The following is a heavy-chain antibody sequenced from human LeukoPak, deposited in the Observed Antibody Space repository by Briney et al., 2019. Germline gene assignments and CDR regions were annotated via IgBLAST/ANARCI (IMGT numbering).Heavy chain of an antibody. CDR1: GGSISSSGYY. V-gene: IGHV4-39*01. J-gene: IGHJ4*02. Sequence: SETLSLTCTVSGGSISSSGYYWGWIRQPPGKGLEWIGNIHYSGSTYYNPSLKSRVTISVDTSKDQFSLKLSSVTAADTAVYYRARHFDYWGQGTLVTVSS. CDR3: ARHFDY. CDR2: IHYSGST.